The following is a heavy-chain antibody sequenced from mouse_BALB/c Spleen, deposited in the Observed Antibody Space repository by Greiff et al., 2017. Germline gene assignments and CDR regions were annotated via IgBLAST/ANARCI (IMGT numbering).Heavy chain of an antibody. D-gene: IGHD2-1*01. CDR2: INPSTGYT. J-gene: IGHJ2*01. CDR3: ARIYGNSDY. CDR1: GYTFTSYW. Sequence: QVQLQQSGAELAKPGASVKMSCKASGYTFTSYWMHWVKQRPGQGLEWIGYINPSTGYTEYNQKFKDKATLTADKSSSTAYMQLSSLTSEDSAVYYCARIYGNSDYWGQGTTLTVSS. V-gene: IGHV1-7*01.